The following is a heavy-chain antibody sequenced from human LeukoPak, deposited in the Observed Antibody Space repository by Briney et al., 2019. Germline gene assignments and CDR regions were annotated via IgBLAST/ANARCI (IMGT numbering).Heavy chain of an antibody. V-gene: IGHV3-7*03. CDR3: SRLTSPI. J-gene: IGHJ4*02. CDR2: IKQDGSNK. CDR1: GFTFSSYW. Sequence: VRSLRLSCAASGFTFSSYWTSWGRQAPGKGMEWVDNIKQDGSNKYYVDSVKGRFAISRDNAKTSLYLQINSLRAEDTAVYYCSRLTSPIWGQGTLVTVSS.